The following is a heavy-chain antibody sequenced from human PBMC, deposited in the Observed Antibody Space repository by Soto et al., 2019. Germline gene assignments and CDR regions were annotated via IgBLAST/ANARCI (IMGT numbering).Heavy chain of an antibody. V-gene: IGHV1-2*02. J-gene: IGHJ6*02. CDR3: VRASGSGTYYTPSYYYGMDV. CDR2: INPNSGGT. D-gene: IGHD3-10*01. Sequence: QVQLVQSGAEVKKPGASVKVSCKASGYTFTGYYINWVRQAPGQGLEWMGWINPNSGGTEYAQKFQGRVTMTRDTSTSTAYMELSRLRSDDTAVYYCVRASGSGTYYTPSYYYGMDVWGQGTTVTVSS. CDR1: GYTFTGYY.